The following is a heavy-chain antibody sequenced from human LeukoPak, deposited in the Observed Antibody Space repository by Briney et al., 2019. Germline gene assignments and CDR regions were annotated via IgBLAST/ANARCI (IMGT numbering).Heavy chain of an antibody. CDR2: INPNGGGT. CDR3: ARGGYSSGPGIVTY. J-gene: IGHJ4*02. D-gene: IGHD5-18*01. V-gene: IGHV1-2*02. CDR1: GYTFTGYY. Sequence: ASVKVSCKASGYTFTGYYIHWVRQAPGQGLEWMGWINPNGGGTNYAQKFQGRVTMTRYTSITTAYMELSRLRSDDTAVCYCARGGYSSGPGIVTYWGQGTLVTVSS.